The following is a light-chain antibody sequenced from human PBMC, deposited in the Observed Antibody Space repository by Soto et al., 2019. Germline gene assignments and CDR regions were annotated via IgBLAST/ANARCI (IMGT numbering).Light chain of an antibody. CDR1: QAISSN. CDR3: QQYGSSSWT. CDR2: GAS. V-gene: IGKV3-15*01. Sequence: EIVMTQSPATLSVSRGERATLSCRANQAISSNLAWYQQKPGQAPRLLIYGASTRATDIPDRFSGSGSGTEFTLTISSLQSEDFAVYYCQQYGSSSWTFGQGTKVDIK. J-gene: IGKJ1*01.